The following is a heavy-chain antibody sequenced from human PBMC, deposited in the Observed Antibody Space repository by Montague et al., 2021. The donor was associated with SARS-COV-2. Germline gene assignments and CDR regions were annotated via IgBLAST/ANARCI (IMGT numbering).Heavy chain of an antibody. CDR1: GFTFSSYA. CDR3: RVGNYYDSISDY. V-gene: IGHV3-23*01. J-gene: IGHJ4*02. Sequence: SLRLSCAASGFTFSSYAMSWVRQAPGKGLEWVSAISGSGGSTYYADSVKGRFTISGDNSKNTLYLQVNSLRAEDTAVYYCRVGNYYDSISDYWGQGTLVTVSS. D-gene: IGHD3-22*01. CDR2: ISGSGGST.